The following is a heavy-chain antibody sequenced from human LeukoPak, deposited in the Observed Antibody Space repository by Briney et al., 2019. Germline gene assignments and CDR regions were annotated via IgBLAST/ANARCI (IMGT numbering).Heavy chain of an antibody. D-gene: IGHD6-13*01. J-gene: IGHJ4*02. Sequence: GGSLRLSCAASGFTVSSNYMSWVRQAPGKGLEWVSIIYSDETSYYPDSVRGRFTISRDNSKSTLYLQMNSLRADDTAVYYCARLGHGSTWGERYYFDYWGQGTPVTVSP. CDR1: GFTVSSNY. V-gene: IGHV3-66*04. CDR3: ARLGHGSTWGERYYFDY. CDR2: IYSDETS.